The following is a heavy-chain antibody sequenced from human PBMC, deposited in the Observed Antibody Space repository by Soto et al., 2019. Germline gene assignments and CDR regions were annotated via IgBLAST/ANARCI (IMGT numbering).Heavy chain of an antibody. CDR2: ISGGGTST. Sequence: GGSLRLSCVASGFTFDSYAMNWIRQAPGKGLEWVSVISGGGTSTYYADSVKGRFTVSRDNSKNTMYLQMNRLSAEDTGVYYCGRGGSDSPMAPGYWGQGTLVTVSS. CDR1: GFTFDSYA. V-gene: IGHV3-23*01. CDR3: GRGGSDSPMAPGY. D-gene: IGHD5-18*01. J-gene: IGHJ4*02.